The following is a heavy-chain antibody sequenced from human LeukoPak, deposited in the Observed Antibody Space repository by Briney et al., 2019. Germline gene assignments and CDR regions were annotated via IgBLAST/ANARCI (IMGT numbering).Heavy chain of an antibody. D-gene: IGHD2-21*02. J-gene: IGHJ3*02. CDR1: GFTFSSYS. Sequence: GGSLRLSCAASGFTFSSYSMNWVRQAPGKGLEWVSSISSSSSYIYYADSVKGRFTISRDNAKNSLYLQMNSLRAEDTAVYYCAREGTARDAFDIWGQGTMVTVSS. CDR3: AREGTARDAFDI. V-gene: IGHV3-21*01. CDR2: ISSSSSYI.